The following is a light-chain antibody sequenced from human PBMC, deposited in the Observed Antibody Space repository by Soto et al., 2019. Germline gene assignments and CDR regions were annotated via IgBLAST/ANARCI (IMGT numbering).Light chain of an antibody. Sequence: VMTQSPLSLPVTPGEPASISCRSSQSLLHSNGYNYLDWYLQKPGQSPQLLIYLGSNRSSGVPDRFSVSGSGTDFTLKIIRVEDEDVGVYYCMQALHTLWTFGQATTVAIK. V-gene: IGKV2-28*01. J-gene: IGKJ1*01. CDR1: QSLLHSNGYNY. CDR2: LGS. CDR3: MQALHTLWT.